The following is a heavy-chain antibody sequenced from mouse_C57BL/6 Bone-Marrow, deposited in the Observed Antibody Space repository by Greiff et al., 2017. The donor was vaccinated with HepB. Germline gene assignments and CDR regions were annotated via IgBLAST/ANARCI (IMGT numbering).Heavy chain of an antibody. CDR1: GYTFTDYY. Sequence: EVKLQQSGPELVKPGASVKISCKASGYTFTDYYMNWVKQSHGKSLEWIGDINPNNGGTSYNQKFKGKATLTVDKSSSTAYMELRSLTSEDSAVYYCARRLVFITTVVAPDYWGQGTTLTVSS. CDR2: INPNNGGT. V-gene: IGHV1-26*01. CDR3: ARRLVFITTVVAPDY. D-gene: IGHD1-1*01. J-gene: IGHJ2*01.